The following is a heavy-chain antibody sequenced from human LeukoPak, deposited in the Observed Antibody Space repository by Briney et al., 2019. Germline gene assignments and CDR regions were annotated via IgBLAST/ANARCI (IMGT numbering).Heavy chain of an antibody. Sequence: SQTLSLTCAVSGGSISSGGYSWSWIRQPPGKGLEWIGYIYHSGSTYYNPSLKSRATISVDRSKNQFSLKLSSVTAADTAVYYCARQGLYCYDSSGYPTQPFDYWGQGTLVTVSS. V-gene: IGHV4-30-2*01. D-gene: IGHD3-22*01. CDR2: IYHSGST. CDR3: ARQGLYCYDSSGYPTQPFDY. CDR1: GGSISSGGYS. J-gene: IGHJ4*02.